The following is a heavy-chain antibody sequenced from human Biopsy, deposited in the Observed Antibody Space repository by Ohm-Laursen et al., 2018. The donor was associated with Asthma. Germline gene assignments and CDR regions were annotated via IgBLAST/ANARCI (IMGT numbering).Heavy chain of an antibody. V-gene: IGHV4-30-4*01. J-gene: IGHJ5*02. D-gene: IGHD6-19*01. CDR1: GASIKTDDHY. Sequence: SQTLSLTCIVPGASIKTDDHYWSWLRQPPGKGLEWFGFIHYSGSTSYNPSLKGGVTISVDTSKNQFSLKLSSVTAADTAVYYCARASVAASSNWFDPWGQGTLVTVSS. CDR3: ARASVAASSNWFDP. CDR2: IHYSGST.